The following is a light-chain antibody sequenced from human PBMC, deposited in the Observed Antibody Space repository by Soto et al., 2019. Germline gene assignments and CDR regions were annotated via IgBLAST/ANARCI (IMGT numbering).Light chain of an antibody. V-gene: IGLV2-14*01. CDR1: RRDVGGYNY. CDR3: SSYTISNTLPFV. CDR2: EVT. J-gene: IGLJ1*01. Sequence: QSALTQPASVSGSPGQSITISCTGTRRDVGGYNYVSWYQQYPGKSPKLLIYEVTHRPSGVSNRFSGSKSGNTASLTISGLQAEDEADYYCSSYTISNTLPFVFGIGLKVTVL.